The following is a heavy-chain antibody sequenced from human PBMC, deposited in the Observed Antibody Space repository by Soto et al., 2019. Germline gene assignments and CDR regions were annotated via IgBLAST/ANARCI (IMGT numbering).Heavy chain of an antibody. CDR2: ISAYNGNT. D-gene: IGHD3-3*01. Sequence: QVQLVQSGAEVKKPGASVKVSCKASGYTFTSYGISWVRQAPGQGLEWMGWISAYNGNTNYAQKLQGRGTRTTDTSTSTAYMELRSLRSDDTAVYYCARDYDFWSGYRQGTNWFDPWGQGTLVTVSS. CDR1: GYTFTSYG. J-gene: IGHJ5*02. V-gene: IGHV1-18*01. CDR3: ARDYDFWSGYRQGTNWFDP.